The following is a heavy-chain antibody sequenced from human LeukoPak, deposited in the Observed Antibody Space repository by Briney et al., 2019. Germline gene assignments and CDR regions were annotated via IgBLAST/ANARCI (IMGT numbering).Heavy chain of an antibody. V-gene: IGHV3-30*18. CDR1: GFTVSSNY. CDR3: AKDSTMIVLYYYMEV. CDR2: ISYDGSDT. Sequence: GGSLRLSCAASGFTVSSNYMSWVRQAPGKGLEWVAVISYDGSDTYYADSVRGRFTISRDNSKNTLYLQMNSLRAEDTAVYFCAKDSTMIVLYYYMEVWGTGTTVTVSS. J-gene: IGHJ6*03. D-gene: IGHD3-22*01.